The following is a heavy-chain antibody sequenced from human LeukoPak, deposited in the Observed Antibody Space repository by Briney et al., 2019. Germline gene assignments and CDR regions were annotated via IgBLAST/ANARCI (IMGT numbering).Heavy chain of an antibody. CDR3: ARGQTTMTN. CDR1: GFTLSRYW. D-gene: IGHD4-17*01. CDR2: IKQVGSEK. V-gene: IGHV3-7*03. Sequence: GGSLRLSCAASGFTLSRYWMRWVRQAAGRGREWVANIKQVGSEKYYVDSVKGRFTTSRDNAKNSLYLQMNSLRAEDTAVYFCARGQTTMTNWGQGTLVTVSS. J-gene: IGHJ4*02.